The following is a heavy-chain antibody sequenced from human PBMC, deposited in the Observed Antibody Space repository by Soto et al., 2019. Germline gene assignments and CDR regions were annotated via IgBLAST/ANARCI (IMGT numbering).Heavy chain of an antibody. CDR2: ITSNGART. Sequence: GSLRLSCAASGFTFSNYAMSWVREAPGKGLEWVSSITSNGARTYYADSVKGRFTISRDNSENTLYMQMNSLRAEDTAMYYCATVSKVDDYWGRGTLVTVSS. J-gene: IGHJ4*02. CDR3: ATVSKVDDY. D-gene: IGHD2-2*01. V-gene: IGHV3-23*01. CDR1: GFTFSNYA.